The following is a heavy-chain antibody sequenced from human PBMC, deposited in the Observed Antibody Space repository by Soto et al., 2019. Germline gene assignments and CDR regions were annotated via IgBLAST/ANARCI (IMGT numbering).Heavy chain of an antibody. D-gene: IGHD6-19*01. CDR2: INPRGAGT. CDR1: GYTFTNYY. J-gene: IGHJ4*02. Sequence: QVLLVQSGAEVKKPGASVKVSCKASGYTFTNYYMHWIRQAPGQGLEWMGTINPRGAGTTYAQTFQGRVTMSRYTSTATVYMEQSSLTSEDTAVYYCARDDEGWYGPADYWGQGTLVTVSS. CDR3: ARDDEGWYGPADY. V-gene: IGHV1-46*01.